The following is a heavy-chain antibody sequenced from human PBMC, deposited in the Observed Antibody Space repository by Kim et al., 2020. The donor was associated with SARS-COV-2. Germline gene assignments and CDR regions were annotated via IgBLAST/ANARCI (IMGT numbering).Heavy chain of an antibody. CDR3: ARANYFDS. V-gene: IGHV4-59*01. J-gene: IGHJ4*02. CDR2: SGST. Sequence: SGSTPYHPTLKSRLTLSVDTSKNQYSLKLGSVTAADTAVYYCARANYFDSWGQGTLVTVSS.